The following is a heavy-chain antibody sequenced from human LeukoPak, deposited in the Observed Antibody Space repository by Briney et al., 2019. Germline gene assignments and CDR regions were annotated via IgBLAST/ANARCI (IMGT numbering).Heavy chain of an antibody. D-gene: IGHD6-13*01. CDR1: GFTFDDYA. J-gene: IGHJ6*03. CDR2: ISWNSGSI. Sequence: GGSLRLSCAASGFTFDDYAMHWVRQAPGKGLEWVSGISWNSGSIGYADSVKGRFTISRDNAKNSLYLQMNSLRAEDTALYYCAKSKQPYYYYYYMDVWGKGTTVTISS. CDR3: AKSKQPYYYYYYMDV. V-gene: IGHV3-9*01.